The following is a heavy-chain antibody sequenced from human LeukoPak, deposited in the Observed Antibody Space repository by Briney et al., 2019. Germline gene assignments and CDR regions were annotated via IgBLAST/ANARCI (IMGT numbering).Heavy chain of an antibody. CDR1: GYIFTKYY. J-gene: IGHJ3*02. Sequence: ASVTVSCKASGYIFTKYYMNWVRQAPGQGLEWMGRINPSAGSTMYAQRFQGRLTLTRDTSTRTVYMYLSSLRSEDTALYYCARDRAEAGTKEDAFDILGQGTMVTVSS. CDR3: ARDRAEAGTKEDAFDI. CDR2: INPSAGST. V-gene: IGHV1-46*01. D-gene: IGHD6-13*01.